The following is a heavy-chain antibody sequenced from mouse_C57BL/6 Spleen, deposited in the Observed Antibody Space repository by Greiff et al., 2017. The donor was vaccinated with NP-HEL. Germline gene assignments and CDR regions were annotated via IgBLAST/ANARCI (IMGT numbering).Heavy chain of an antibody. Sequence: QVQLQQPGAELVKPGASVKLSCKASGSTFTSYWMHWVKQRPGRGLEWIGRIDPNSGGTKYNEKFKSKATLPVDKPSSTDYMQLSSLTSEDSAVYYCARGIANWDPYYAMDYWGQGTSVTVSS. CDR2: IDPNSGGT. V-gene: IGHV1-72*01. CDR3: ARGIANWDPYYAMDY. CDR1: GSTFTSYW. D-gene: IGHD4-1*01. J-gene: IGHJ4*01.